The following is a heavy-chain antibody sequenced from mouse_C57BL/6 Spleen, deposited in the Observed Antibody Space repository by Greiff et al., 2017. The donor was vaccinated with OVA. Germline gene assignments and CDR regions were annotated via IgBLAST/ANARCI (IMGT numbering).Heavy chain of an antibody. D-gene: IGHD1-1*02. Sequence: VQVVESGAELARPGASVKMSCKASGYTFTSYTMHWVKQRPGQGLEWIGYINPSSGYTKYNQKFKDKATLTADKSSSTAYMQLSSLTSEDSAVYYCARLGGYYVDYWGQGTTLTVSS. J-gene: IGHJ2*01. CDR1: GYTFTSYT. V-gene: IGHV1-4*01. CDR3: ARLGGYYVDY. CDR2: INPSSGYT.